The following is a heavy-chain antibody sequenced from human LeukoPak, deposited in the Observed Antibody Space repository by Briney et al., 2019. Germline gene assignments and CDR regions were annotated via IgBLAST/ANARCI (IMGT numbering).Heavy chain of an antibody. CDR1: GFPFRDYG. J-gene: IGHJ4*02. CDR2: ISSNSGTM. CDR3: ARGGAARPDY. Sequence: GGSLRLSCEASGFPFRDYGMNWVRQTPGKGLEWVSYISSNSGTMNYADSVKGRFTISRDNAKNSLYLQMNSLRAEDMAVYYCARGGAARPDYWGQGTLVTVSS. D-gene: IGHD6-6*01. V-gene: IGHV3-48*01.